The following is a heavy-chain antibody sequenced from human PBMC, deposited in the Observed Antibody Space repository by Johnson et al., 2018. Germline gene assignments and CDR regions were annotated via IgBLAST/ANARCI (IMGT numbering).Heavy chain of an antibody. CDR3: AKGGYNDHYHFSYYGMDV. V-gene: IGHV3-7*01. Sequence: VQLQEYGGGVVQPGGSLRLSCAGSGFTFNSAWMTWVRQAPGKGLEWVANINKDESEKHYVDSVKGPFTISRDNAKNSLYLPLTNLRVEDTAVYYGAKGGYNDHYHFSYYGMDVWGQGTTVTVSS. CDR2: INKDESEK. D-gene: IGHD5-18*01. CDR1: GFTFNSAW. J-gene: IGHJ6*02.